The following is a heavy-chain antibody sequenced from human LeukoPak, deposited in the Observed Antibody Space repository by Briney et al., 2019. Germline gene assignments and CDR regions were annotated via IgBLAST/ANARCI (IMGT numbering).Heavy chain of an antibody. J-gene: IGHJ5*02. CDR2: IIPILGIA. V-gene: IGHV1-69*02. CDR3: ARSHSRAVPAANPLWGWSDP. Sequence: ASVKVSCKASGGTFSSYTISWVRQAPGQGLEWMGRIIPILGIANYAQKFQGRVTITADKSTSTAYMELSSLRSEDTAVYYCARSHSRAVPAANPLWGWSDPWGQGTLVTVSS. CDR1: GGTFSSYT. D-gene: IGHD2-2*01.